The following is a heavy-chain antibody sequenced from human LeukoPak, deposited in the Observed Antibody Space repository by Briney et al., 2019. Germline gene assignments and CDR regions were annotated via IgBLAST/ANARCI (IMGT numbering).Heavy chain of an antibody. J-gene: IGHJ4*02. V-gene: IGHV4-59*12. CDR1: RGSINSYY. D-gene: IGHD5-18*01. CDR3: ARAPLDTAMGS. CDR2: TYYSGST. Sequence: SETLSLTCTVSRGSINSYYWSWIRQPPGKGLECLGYTYYSGSTNYNPSLESRVTISVDTSKNQFSLKLSSVTAADTAVYCCARAPLDTAMGSWGQGTLVTVSS.